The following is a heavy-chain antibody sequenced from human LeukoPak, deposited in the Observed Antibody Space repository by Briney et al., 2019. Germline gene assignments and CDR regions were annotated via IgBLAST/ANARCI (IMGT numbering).Heavy chain of an antibody. CDR1: GYTFTSYG. D-gene: IGHD2-8*01. CDR3: ARATDIVLMVYAPDFDY. CDR2: ISAYNGNT. V-gene: IGHV1-18*01. J-gene: IGHJ4*02. Sequence: ASVKVSCKASGYTFTSYGISWVRQAPGQGLEWMGWISAYNGNTNYAQKLQGRVTMTTDTSTSTAYMELRSLRSDDTAVYYCARATDIVLMVYAPDFDYWGQGTLVTVSS.